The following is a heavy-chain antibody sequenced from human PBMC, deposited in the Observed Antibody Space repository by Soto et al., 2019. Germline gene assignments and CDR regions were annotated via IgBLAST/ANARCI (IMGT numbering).Heavy chain of an antibody. V-gene: IGHV3-23*01. D-gene: IGHD2-2*01. CDR1: GFTFSSYA. Sequence: GGSLRLSCAASGFTFSSYAMSWVRQAPGKGLEWVSAISGSGGSTYYADSVKGRFTISRDNSKNTLYLQMNSLRAEDTAVYYCAKDLVRCSSTSCYGDYFDYWGQGTLVTVSS. CDR2: ISGSGGST. CDR3: AKDLVRCSSTSCYGDYFDY. J-gene: IGHJ4*02.